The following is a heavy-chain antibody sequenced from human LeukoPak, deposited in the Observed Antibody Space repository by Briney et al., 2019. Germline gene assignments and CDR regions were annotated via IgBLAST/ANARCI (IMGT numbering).Heavy chain of an antibody. CDR1: GFTFSSSG. D-gene: IGHD3-22*01. Sequence: PGGSLRLSCAASGFTFSSSGMHWGRQAPGKGLEWVAVISYDGSNKYYADSVKGRFTISRDNSKNTLYLQMNSLRAGDTAVYYCAKGSYDRSGYYYYYFAYWGQGTQVTVSS. CDR2: ISYDGSNK. J-gene: IGHJ4*02. CDR3: AKGSYDRSGYYYYYFAY. V-gene: IGHV3-30*18.